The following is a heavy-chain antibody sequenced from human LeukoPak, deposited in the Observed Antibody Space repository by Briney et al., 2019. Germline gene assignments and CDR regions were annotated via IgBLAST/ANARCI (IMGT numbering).Heavy chain of an antibody. J-gene: IGHJ6*03. Sequence: SETLSLTCTVSGGSISTSSYYWGWIRQPPGKGLEWIGEINHSGGTKYKSSLKSRVTISLDTSKNQLSLKLTSVTAADTAVYYCAREGLAYSSGYYYMDVWGKGTTVTVSS. CDR3: AREGLAYSSGYYYMDV. CDR1: GGSISTSSYY. CDR2: INHSGGT. D-gene: IGHD3-22*01. V-gene: IGHV4-39*07.